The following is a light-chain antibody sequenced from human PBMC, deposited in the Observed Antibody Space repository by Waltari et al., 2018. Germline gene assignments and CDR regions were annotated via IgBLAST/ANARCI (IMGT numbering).Light chain of an antibody. Sequence: QSALTQPASVSGSPGQSITISCSGTSADIGRYNLVAWYQQLPGNAPKLVIYEVTERPSELPNRFSGSKSGNTASLTISGLQAEDEADYYCSSFESSRTWVFGGGTKLTVL. J-gene: IGLJ3*02. CDR3: SSFESSRTWV. CDR1: SADIGRYNL. CDR2: EVT. V-gene: IGLV2-23*02.